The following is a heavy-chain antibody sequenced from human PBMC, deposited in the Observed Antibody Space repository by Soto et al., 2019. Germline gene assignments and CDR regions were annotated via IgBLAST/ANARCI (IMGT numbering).Heavy chain of an antibody. J-gene: IGHJ4*02. CDR2: ISGSGGGT. D-gene: IGHD1-26*01. Sequence: CAASGFTFSSYDMSWVRQAPGKGLEWVSAISGSGGGTYYADSVKGRFTISRDNSKNTLYLQMNSLRAEDTAVYYCAKRSGSYYVDSYWGQGTLVTVSS. CDR3: AKRSGSYYVDSY. CDR1: GFTFSSYD. V-gene: IGHV3-23*01.